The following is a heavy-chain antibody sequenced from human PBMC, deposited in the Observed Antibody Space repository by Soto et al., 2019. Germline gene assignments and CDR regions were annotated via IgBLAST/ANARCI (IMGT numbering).Heavy chain of an antibody. V-gene: IGHV1-58*01. CDR2: IVVGSGNT. CDR3: AAGNRGPWTYYYDSSGYYPAPFDY. CDR1: GFTFTSSA. Sequence: GASVKVSCKASGFTFTSSAVQWVRQARGQRLEWIGWIVVGSGNTNYAQKFQERVTITRDMSTSTAYMELSSLRSEDTAVYYCAAGNRGPWTYYYDSSGYYPAPFDYWGQGTLVTVSS. D-gene: IGHD3-22*01. J-gene: IGHJ4*02.